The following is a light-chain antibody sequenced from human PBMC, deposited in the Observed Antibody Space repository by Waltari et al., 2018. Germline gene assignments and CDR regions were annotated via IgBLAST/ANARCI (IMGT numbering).Light chain of an antibody. V-gene: IGLV2-8*01. CDR2: GVS. CDR3: TAYGGKDNYIV. J-gene: IGLJ3*02. CDR1: DSDIGAFNF. Sequence: QSALTQPPSASGSPGQSVTISCTGTDSDIGAFNFVSWYQQHPGQGPRLIIFGVSKRASGVPDRCSGSKSGNSASLTVSGLRPEDEAHYYCTAYGGKDNYIVFGGGTKVTVL.